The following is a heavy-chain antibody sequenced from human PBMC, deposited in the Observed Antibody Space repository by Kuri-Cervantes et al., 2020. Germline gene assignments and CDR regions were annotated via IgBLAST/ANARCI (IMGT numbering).Heavy chain of an antibody. CDR1: GYTFTSYG. J-gene: IGHJ6*02. CDR2: ISAYNGNT. Sequence: ASVKVSCKASGYTFTSYGISWVRQAPGQGLEWMGWISAYNGNTYYAQKLQGRVTMTTHTSMSTVYMELRSLRSDDTAVYFCARVKSSYGDPTGGMDVWGQGTTVTVSS. D-gene: IGHD4-17*01. V-gene: IGHV1-18*01. CDR3: ARVKSSYGDPTGGMDV.